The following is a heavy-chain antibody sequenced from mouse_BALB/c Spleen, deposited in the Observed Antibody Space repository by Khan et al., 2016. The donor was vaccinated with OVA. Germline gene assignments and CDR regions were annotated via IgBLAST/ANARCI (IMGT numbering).Heavy chain of an antibody. V-gene: IGHV3-2*02. Sequence: EVQLVESGPGLVKPSQSLSLTCTVTGYSITSDYAWNWIRQFPGNKLEWMGYISYSGSTNYNPALKSRTSINRNTSKNQFFLQLNPVTTEDTATYYCARHGSRYNYAMDYWGQGTSVTVSS. CDR2: ISYSGST. CDR3: ARHGSRYNYAMDY. J-gene: IGHJ4*01. D-gene: IGHD2-2*01. CDR1: GYSITSDYA.